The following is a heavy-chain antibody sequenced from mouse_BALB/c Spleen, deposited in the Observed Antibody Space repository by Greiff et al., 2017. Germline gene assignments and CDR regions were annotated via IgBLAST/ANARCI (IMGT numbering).Heavy chain of an antibody. D-gene: IGHD2-14*01. V-gene: IGHV1-4*02. J-gene: IGHJ2*01. Sequence: VQLQQSAAELARPGASVKMSCKASGYTFTSYTMHWVKQRPGQGLEWIGYINPSSGYTEYNQKFKDKTTLTADKSSSTAYMQLSSLTSEDSAVYYCARRAYYRYDFDYWGQGTTLTVSS. CDR1: GYTFTSYT. CDR3: ARRAYYRYDFDY. CDR2: INPSSGYT.